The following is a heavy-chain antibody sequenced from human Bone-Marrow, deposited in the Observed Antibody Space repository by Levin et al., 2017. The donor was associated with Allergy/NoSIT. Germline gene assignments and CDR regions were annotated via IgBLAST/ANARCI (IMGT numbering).Heavy chain of an antibody. V-gene: IGHV3-9*01. CDR2: ISWNSGSI. CDR1: GFTFDDYA. D-gene: IGHD3-3*01. J-gene: IGHJ4*02. Sequence: PGGSLRLSCAASGFTFDDYAMHWVRQAPGKGLEWVSGISWNSGSIGYADSVKGRFTISRDNAKNSLYLQMNSLRAEDTALYYCAKVCYDFWSGYCDWGQGTLVTVSS. CDR3: AKVCYDFWSGYCD.